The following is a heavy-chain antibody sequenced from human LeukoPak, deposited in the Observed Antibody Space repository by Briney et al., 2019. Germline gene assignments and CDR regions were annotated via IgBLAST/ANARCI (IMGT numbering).Heavy chain of an antibody. CDR3: ARDSETETGWYYYGMDV. D-gene: IGHD1-1*01. Sequence: GGSLRLSCAASGFTFSSDGMHWVRQAPGKGLEWVAVTSYDGSDKYYADSVKGRFTISRDNSKNTLYLQIYSLRAEDTAIYYCARDSETETGWYYYGMDVWGQGTTVTVSS. J-gene: IGHJ6*02. CDR2: TSYDGSDK. CDR1: GFTFSSDG. V-gene: IGHV3-30*03.